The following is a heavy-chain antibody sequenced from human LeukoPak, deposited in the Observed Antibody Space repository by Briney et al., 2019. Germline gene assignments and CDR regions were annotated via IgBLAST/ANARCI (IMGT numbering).Heavy chain of an antibody. CDR3: ARRCSGDSGHWLDP. CDR2: ISYTGST. CDR1: GGSISSTTYY. D-gene: IGHD6-19*01. Sequence: SETLSLTCIVSGGSISSTTYYWGWIRQPPGKGLEWIGSISYTGSTNYNPSLKSRVTISADTSKNQVSLKVSSVTAADTALYYCARRCSGDSGHWLDPWGQGILVTVSS. V-gene: IGHV4-61*05. J-gene: IGHJ5*02.